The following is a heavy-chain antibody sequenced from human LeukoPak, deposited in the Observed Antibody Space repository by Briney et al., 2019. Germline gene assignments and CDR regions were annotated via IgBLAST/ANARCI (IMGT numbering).Heavy chain of an antibody. CDR1: GYSLTSYW. CDR2: IDPSDSYT. V-gene: IGHV5-10-1*01. J-gene: IGHJ4*02. CDR3: ARHPTPLNYYDSSGDY. Sequence: LGESLKISCKGSGYSLTSYWISWVRQMPGKGLEWMGRIDPSDSYTNYSPSFQGHVTISADKSISTAYLQWSSLKASDTAMYYCARHPTPLNYYDSSGDYWGQGTLVTVSS. D-gene: IGHD3-22*01.